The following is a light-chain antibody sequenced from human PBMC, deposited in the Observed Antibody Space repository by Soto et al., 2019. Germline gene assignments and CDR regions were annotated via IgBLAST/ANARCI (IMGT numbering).Light chain of an antibody. CDR1: QSINSL. J-gene: IGKJ1*01. V-gene: IGKV1-5*03. CDR2: KAS. Sequence: DIQMTQSPSTLSASVGDRVTITCRASQSINSLLAWFQQKPGKAPEILIYKASSLESGVPSRFSGSGYGTEFTLTISSLKPDDYATYYCLQYYDYRTFGQGTKV. CDR3: LQYYDYRT.